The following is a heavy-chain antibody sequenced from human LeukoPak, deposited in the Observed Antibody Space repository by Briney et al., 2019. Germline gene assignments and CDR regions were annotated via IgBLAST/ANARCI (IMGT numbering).Heavy chain of an antibody. J-gene: IGHJ5*02. CDR1: GGSISSSNW. CDR2: IYHSGST. V-gene: IGHV4-4*02. Sequence: SETLSLTCAVSGGSISSSNWWSWVRQPPGKGLEWSGEIYHSGSTNYNPSLKSRVPISVDKSKNQFSLKLSSVTAADTAVYYCARDCNYYDSSGYYSPWGQGTLVTVSS. D-gene: IGHD3-22*01. CDR3: ARDCNYYDSSGYYSP.